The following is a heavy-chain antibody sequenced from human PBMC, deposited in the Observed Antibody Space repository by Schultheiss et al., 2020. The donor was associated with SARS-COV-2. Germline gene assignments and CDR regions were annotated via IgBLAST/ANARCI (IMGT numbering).Heavy chain of an antibody. D-gene: IGHD3-22*01. J-gene: IGHJ4*02. CDR2: INPNSGGT. CDR1: GYTFTSYG. CDR3: AVERTGDDSSGHRPSYFDY. Sequence: ASVKVSCKASGYTFTSYGINWVRQATGQGLEWMGWINPNSGGTNYAQKFQGWVTMTTDTSTSTAYMGLRSLRSDDTAVYYCAVERTGDDSSGHRPSYFDYWGQGTLVTVAS. V-gene: IGHV1-18*01.